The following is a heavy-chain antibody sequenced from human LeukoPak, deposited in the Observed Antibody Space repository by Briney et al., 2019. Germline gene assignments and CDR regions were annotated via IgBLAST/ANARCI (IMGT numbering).Heavy chain of an antibody. J-gene: IGHJ4*02. Sequence: ASVKVSCKASGYTFTSYAMHWVRQAPGQRLEWMGWINAGNGNTKYSQKFQGRVTITWDTSASTAYMELSSQRSEDTAVYYCASSPAAASGFDYWGQGTLVTVSS. V-gene: IGHV1-3*01. D-gene: IGHD6-13*01. CDR3: ASSPAAASGFDY. CDR1: GYTFTSYA. CDR2: INAGNGNT.